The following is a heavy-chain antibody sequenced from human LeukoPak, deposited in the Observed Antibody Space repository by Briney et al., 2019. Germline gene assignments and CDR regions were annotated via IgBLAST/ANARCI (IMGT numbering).Heavy chain of an antibody. Sequence: ASVKVSCKASGGAFSSYAISWVRQAPGQGLEWMGGIIPIFGTANYAQKFQGRVTITTDESTSTAYMELSSLRSEDTAVYYCARGYYYDSSGYYYWNEFDYWGQGTLVTVSS. CDR1: GGAFSSYA. CDR2: IIPIFGTA. D-gene: IGHD3-22*01. J-gene: IGHJ4*02. CDR3: ARGYYYDSSGYYYWNEFDY. V-gene: IGHV1-69*05.